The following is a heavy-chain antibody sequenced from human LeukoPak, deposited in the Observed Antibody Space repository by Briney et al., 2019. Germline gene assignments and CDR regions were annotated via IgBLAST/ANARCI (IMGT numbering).Heavy chain of an antibody. CDR1: GYNFTSYW. D-gene: IGHD4-23*01. CDR2: IYPGDSDT. Sequence: GECVQISCKGSGYNFTSYWIGWVRQMPGKGLEWVGIIYPGDSDTRYSPSLQGQVTISADKSISTASVQWSSLKASDTAMYFCARPMLGGNPDAFDIWGQGTMVTVSS. J-gene: IGHJ3*02. CDR3: ARPMLGGNPDAFDI. V-gene: IGHV5-51*01.